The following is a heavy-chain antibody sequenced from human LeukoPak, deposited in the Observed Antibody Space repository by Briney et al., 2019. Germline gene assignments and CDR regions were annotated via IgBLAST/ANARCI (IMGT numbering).Heavy chain of an antibody. Sequence: PGRSLRLSCAASGFTFSSYAMHWVRQAPGKGLEWVAVISYDGSNKYYADSVKGRFTISRDNSKNTLYLQMNSLRAEDTAVYYCARDALSGRFGELIGMDVWGKGTTVTVSS. CDR1: GFTFSSYA. CDR2: ISYDGSNK. CDR3: ARDALSGRFGELIGMDV. V-gene: IGHV3-30*04. J-gene: IGHJ6*04. D-gene: IGHD3-10*01.